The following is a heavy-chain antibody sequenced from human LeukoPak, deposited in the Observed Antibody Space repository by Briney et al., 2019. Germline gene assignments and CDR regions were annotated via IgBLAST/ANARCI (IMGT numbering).Heavy chain of an antibody. CDR2: ISYDGSNK. Sequence: GGSLRLSCAASGFTFSSYAMHWVRQAPGKGLEWVAVISYDGSNKYYADSVKGRFTISRDNSKNTLYLQMNSLRAEDTAVYYCARPQLRAIIFDYWGQGTLVTVSS. CDR3: ARPQLRAIIFDY. CDR1: GFTFSSYA. J-gene: IGHJ4*02. V-gene: IGHV3-30*04. D-gene: IGHD5-18*01.